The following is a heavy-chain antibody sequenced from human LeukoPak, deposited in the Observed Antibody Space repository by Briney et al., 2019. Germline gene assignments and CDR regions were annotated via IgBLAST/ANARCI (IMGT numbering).Heavy chain of an antibody. CDR3: ARDAQRGFDYSNSLQY. CDR1: GFIFSHYA. J-gene: IGHJ4*02. V-gene: IGHV3-33*01. CDR2: IWSDGTNR. Sequence: GESLKISCAASGFIFSHYALHWVRQAPGKGLEWVAVIWSDGTNRYYGDSVKGRFSISRDDSQKRVFLQMNNLRADDTAVYYCARDAQRGFDYSNSLQYWGQGALVTVTS. D-gene: IGHD4-11*01.